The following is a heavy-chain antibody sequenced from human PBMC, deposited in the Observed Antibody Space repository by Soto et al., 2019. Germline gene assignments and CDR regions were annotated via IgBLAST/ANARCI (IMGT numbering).Heavy chain of an antibody. V-gene: IGHV4-59*01. CDR1: GGSISSYY. CDR3: ASLAAAGEFFDY. J-gene: IGHJ4*02. Sequence: KPSETLSLTCTVSGGSISSYYWSWIRQPPGKGLEWIGYIYYSGSTNCNPSLKSRVTISADTSKNQFSLKLSSVTAADTAVYYCASLAAAGEFFDYWGQGTLVTVSS. CDR2: IYYSGST. D-gene: IGHD6-13*01.